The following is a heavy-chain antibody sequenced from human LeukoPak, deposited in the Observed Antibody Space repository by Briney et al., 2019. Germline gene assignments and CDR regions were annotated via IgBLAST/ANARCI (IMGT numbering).Heavy chain of an antibody. V-gene: IGHV1-46*01. CDR3: AKNVGSGLDY. CDR1: SYISTTYY. CDR2: MNPSRGST. D-gene: IGHD1-1*01. J-gene: IGHJ4*02. Sequence: AWVQGPCNASSYISTTYYIHRGRHAPPHGREWMGCMNPSRGSTSYAQKYQRGVTMTRDASSNTDYMEWSSLSSEDTAVYCCAKNVGSGLDYWGQGTLVAVSS.